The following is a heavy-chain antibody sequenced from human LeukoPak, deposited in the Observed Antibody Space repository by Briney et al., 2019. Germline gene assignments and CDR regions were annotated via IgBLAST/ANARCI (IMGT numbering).Heavy chain of an antibody. D-gene: IGHD2-15*01. J-gene: IGHJ4*02. CDR2: IYYSGST. CDR1: GGSISSGGYY. CDR3: ARDTVDCSGGSCLGYYFDY. Sequence: PPETLSLTCTVSGGSISSGGYYWSWLRQHPGKGLEWIVYIYYSGSTYYNPSLKSRVTISVDTSKNQFSLKLSSVTAADTAVYYCARDTVDCSGGSCLGYYFDYWGQGTLVTVSS. V-gene: IGHV4-31*03.